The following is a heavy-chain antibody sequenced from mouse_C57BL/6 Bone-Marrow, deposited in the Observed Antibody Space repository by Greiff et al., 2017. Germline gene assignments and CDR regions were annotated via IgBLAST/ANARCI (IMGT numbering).Heavy chain of an antibody. CDR3: ASSNYAY. V-gene: IGHV5-17*01. D-gene: IGHD2-5*01. Sequence: DVMLVESGGGLVKPGGSLKLSCAASGFTFSDYGMHWVRQAPEKGLEWVAYISSGSSTIYYADTVKGRFTISRDNAKNTLFLQMTSLRSGDRAMYYCASSNYAYWAQGTLVTVSA. CDR1: GFTFSDYG. CDR2: ISSGSSTI. J-gene: IGHJ3*01.